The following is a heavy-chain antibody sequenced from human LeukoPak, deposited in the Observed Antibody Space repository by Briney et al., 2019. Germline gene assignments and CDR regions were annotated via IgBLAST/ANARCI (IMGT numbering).Heavy chain of an antibody. CDR1: GYTFTGYY. V-gene: IGHV1-2*02. D-gene: IGHD3-3*01. Sequence: ASVKVSCKASGYTFTGYYMHWVRQAPGQGLEWMGWINPNSGGTNYAQKFQGRVTMTRDTSISTAYMELSRLRSDDTAVCYCALIARSRFLEWLSRRYYFDYWGQGTLVTVSS. CDR2: INPNSGGT. J-gene: IGHJ4*02. CDR3: ALIARSRFLEWLSRRYYFDY.